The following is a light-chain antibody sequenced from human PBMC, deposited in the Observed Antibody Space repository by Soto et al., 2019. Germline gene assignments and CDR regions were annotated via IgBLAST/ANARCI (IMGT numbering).Light chain of an antibody. V-gene: IGKV1-5*03. J-gene: IGKJ1*01. Sequence: DIHMTQSPSTLSASVGDRVTITCRASQSLTIWLAWYQQKPGKAPHLLIYKSTSLESGVPSSSSGSGSGTEFTLTISSLQTDDFATYYCQPWTDYSCTFGQGTKVDVK. CDR1: QSLTIW. CDR3: QPWTDYSCT. CDR2: KST.